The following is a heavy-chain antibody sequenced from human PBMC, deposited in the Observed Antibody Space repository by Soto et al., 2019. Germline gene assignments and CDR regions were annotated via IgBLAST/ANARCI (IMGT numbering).Heavy chain of an antibody. CDR1: GGTFSNYT. Sequence: QVQLVQSGAEVKKPGSSVKVFCKASGGTFSNYTISWVRQAPGHGLEWMGGIIPVFGTTDYEQKFQGRVTITADGSTSTAYMKLSSLRSADTAVYYCARSSPYIVVRKPTGNQDYYGMDVWGQGTTVTVSS. CDR3: ARSSPYIVVRKPTGNQDYYGMDV. CDR2: IIPVFGTT. D-gene: IGHD2-2*01. J-gene: IGHJ6*02. V-gene: IGHV1-69*01.